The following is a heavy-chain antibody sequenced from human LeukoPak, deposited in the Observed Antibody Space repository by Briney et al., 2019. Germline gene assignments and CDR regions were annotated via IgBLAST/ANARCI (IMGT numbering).Heavy chain of an antibody. CDR3: ARGHCSGGSCYSEGDY. J-gene: IGHJ4*02. D-gene: IGHD2-15*01. CDR2: INHSGST. Sequence: SETLSLTCAVYGGSFSGYYWSWIRQPPGKGLEWMGEINHSGSTNDNPSLKSRVTISVDTPKNQFSLKLSSVTAADTAVYYCARGHCSGGSCYSEGDYWGQGTLVTVSS. V-gene: IGHV4-34*01. CDR1: GGSFSGYY.